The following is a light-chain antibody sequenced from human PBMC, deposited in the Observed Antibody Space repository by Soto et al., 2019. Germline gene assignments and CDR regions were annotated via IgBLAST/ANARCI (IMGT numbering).Light chain of an antibody. Sequence: DIQMTQSPSTLSASVGDRDIITCRASQTVERWMAWYQQKPGKAPKLLVSGVSTLERGVPSRFSGSGSATEFTPTISGLQPDDFATYYCQQYKDYVYTFGQGTKVESK. CDR2: GVS. CDR1: QTVERW. V-gene: IGKV1-5*01. J-gene: IGKJ2*01. CDR3: QQYKDYVYT.